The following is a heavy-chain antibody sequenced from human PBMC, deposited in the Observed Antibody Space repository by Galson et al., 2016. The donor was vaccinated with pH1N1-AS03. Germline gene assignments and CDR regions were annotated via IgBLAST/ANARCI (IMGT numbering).Heavy chain of an antibody. CDR2: ISSRGSTK. CDR3: ARDWGFSWTSRPTFDF. J-gene: IGHJ3*01. Sequence: SLRLSCAASGFTFTDYYMTWIRQAPGKGLELISYISSRGSTKYYADSVEGRFAISRDDTKKSVYLQMDRLRVEDTAVYYCARDWGFSWTSRPTFDFWGQGTMVAVSA. CDR1: GFTFTDYY. V-gene: IGHV3-11*01. D-gene: IGHD6-13*01.